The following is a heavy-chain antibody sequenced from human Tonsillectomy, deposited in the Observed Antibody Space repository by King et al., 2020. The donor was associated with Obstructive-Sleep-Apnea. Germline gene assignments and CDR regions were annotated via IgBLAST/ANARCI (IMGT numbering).Heavy chain of an antibody. V-gene: IGHV4-39*07. CDR3: ASFFGDYPVEWFVNL. Sequence: QLQESGPGLVNPSETLSLTCTVSGVSISSSSYFWGWIRQPPGKGLEWIGTFYYSGDTYYNPSLKSRVTVSVDTSETQFSLKLTSVTAADTGVYYWASFFGDYPVEWFVNLWGRGTLVTVSS. CDR1: GVSISSSSYF. CDR2: FYYSGDT. J-gene: IGHJ2*01. D-gene: IGHD4-17*01.